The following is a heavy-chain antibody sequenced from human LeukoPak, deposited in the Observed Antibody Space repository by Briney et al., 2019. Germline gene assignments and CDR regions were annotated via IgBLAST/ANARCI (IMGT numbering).Heavy chain of an antibody. D-gene: IGHD3-10*01. CDR3: AIQSLITMVRGDDYYYGMDV. CDR1: GYTLTELS. CDR2: FDPEDGET. Sequence: ASVKVSCKVSGYTLTELSMHWVRQAPGKGLEWMGGFDPEDGETIYAQKFQGRVTMTEDTSTDTAYMELSSLRSEDTAVYYCAIQSLITMVRGDDYYYGMDVWGQGTTVTVSS. J-gene: IGHJ6*02. V-gene: IGHV1-24*01.